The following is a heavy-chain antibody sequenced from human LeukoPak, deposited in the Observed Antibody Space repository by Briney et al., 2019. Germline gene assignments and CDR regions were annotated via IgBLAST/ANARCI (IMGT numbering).Heavy chain of an antibody. CDR3: ARGRIGGWTDY. D-gene: IGHD6-19*01. CDR1: GFTFSDYW. Sequence: GGSLRLSCAASGFTFSDYWMHWVRQAPGKGLVWVSRTKTDGRSTNYADSVKGRFTISRDNAKSTLYLQMNSLRAEDTAVYYCARGRIGGWTDYWGQGTLVTVSS. CDR2: TKTDGRST. V-gene: IGHV3-74*01. J-gene: IGHJ4*02.